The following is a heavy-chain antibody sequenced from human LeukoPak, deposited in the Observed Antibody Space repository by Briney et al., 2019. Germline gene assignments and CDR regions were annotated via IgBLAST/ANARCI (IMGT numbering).Heavy chain of an antibody. CDR3: ATFGYNWNLGY. CDR2: ISYDGSNK. D-gene: IGHD1-20*01. CDR1: GFTFSSYG. J-gene: IGHJ4*02. Sequence: PGGSLRLSCAASGFTFSSYGMHWVRQAPGKGLEWVAVISYDGSNKYYADSVKGRFTISRDNSKNTLYLQMNSLRAEDTAVYYCATFGYNWNLGYWGQGTLVTVSS. V-gene: IGHV3-30*03.